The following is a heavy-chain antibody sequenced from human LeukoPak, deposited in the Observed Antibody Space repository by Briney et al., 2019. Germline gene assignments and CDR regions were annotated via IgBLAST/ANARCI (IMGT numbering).Heavy chain of an antibody. D-gene: IGHD3-10*01. CDR3: AKLSYGSGSLRWFYP. J-gene: IGHJ5*02. Sequence: GGSLRLSCAASGFTFSSYAMSWVRQAPGKGLEWVSAISGSGGSTYYADSVKGRFTISRDNSKNTLYLQMNSLRAEDTAVYYCAKLSYGSGSLRWFYPWGQGTLVTVSS. V-gene: IGHV3-23*01. CDR2: ISGSGGST. CDR1: GFTFSSYA.